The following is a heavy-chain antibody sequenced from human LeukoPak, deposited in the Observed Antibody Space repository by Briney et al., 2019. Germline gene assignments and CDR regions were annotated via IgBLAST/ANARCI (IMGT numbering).Heavy chain of an antibody. D-gene: IGHD4/OR15-4a*01. CDR1: RFTISSYA. J-gene: IGHJ4*02. CDR2: ISGSSGST. V-gene: IGHV3-23*01. Sequence: GGSLRLSCAASRFTISSYAMSWVRQAPGKGLEWVSGISGSSGSTYYADSVKGRFTIARDKSKNTVYLQMNSLRAEDTAVYYCARRAGAYSHPYDYWGQGTLVTVSS. CDR3: ARRAGAYSHPYDY.